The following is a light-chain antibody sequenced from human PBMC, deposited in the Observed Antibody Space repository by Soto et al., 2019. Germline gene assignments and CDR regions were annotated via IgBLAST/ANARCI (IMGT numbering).Light chain of an antibody. Sequence: QSALTQPASVSGSPGQSITISCTGTSSDVGDYNYVSWYQQHPVKAPKLIIYGVSNRPSGISNRFSGSKSGNTASLTISGLQAEDEAEYYCSSYTSTNTLVFGGGTKVTVL. CDR1: SSDVGDYNY. J-gene: IGLJ2*01. CDR3: SSYTSTNTLV. CDR2: GVS. V-gene: IGLV2-14*03.